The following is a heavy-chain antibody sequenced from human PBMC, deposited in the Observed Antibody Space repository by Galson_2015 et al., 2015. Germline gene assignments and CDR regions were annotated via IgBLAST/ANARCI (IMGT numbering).Heavy chain of an antibody. CDR3: ARRYYYDSSGYSDAFDI. V-gene: IGHV1-3*01. Sequence: SVKVSCKASGYTFTSYAMHWVRQAPGQGLEWMGWINAGNGNTRYSQKFQGRVTITRDTSASTAYMELSSLRSEDTAVYYCARRYYYDSSGYSDAFDIWGQGTMVTVSS. CDR1: GYTFTSYA. J-gene: IGHJ3*02. D-gene: IGHD3-22*01. CDR2: INAGNGNT.